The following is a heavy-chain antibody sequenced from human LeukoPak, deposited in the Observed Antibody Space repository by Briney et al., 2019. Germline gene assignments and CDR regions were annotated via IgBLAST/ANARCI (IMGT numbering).Heavy chain of an antibody. CDR1: GITLSNYG. CDR3: AKRGVVIRVILVGFHKEAYYFDS. D-gene: IGHD3-22*01. J-gene: IGHJ4*02. V-gene: IGHV3-23*01. CDR2: ISDSGGRT. Sequence: GGSLRLSCAVSGITLSNYGMSWVRQAPGKGLEWVAGISDSGGRTNYADSVKGRFTISRDNPKNTLYLQMNSLRAEDTAVYFCAKRGVVIRVILVGFHKEAYYFDSWGQGALVSVSS.